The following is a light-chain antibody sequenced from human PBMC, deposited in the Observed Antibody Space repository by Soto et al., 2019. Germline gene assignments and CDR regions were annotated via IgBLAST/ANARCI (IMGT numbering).Light chain of an antibody. CDR3: QSYDSSNQGV. J-gene: IGLJ3*02. Sequence: NFMLTQPHSVSESPGKTVTISCTRSSGSIASNYVQWYQQRPGSSPTTVIYEDNQRPSGVPERFSGSIDSSSNSASLTISGLKTEDEADYYCQSYDSSNQGVFGGGTKVPVL. V-gene: IGLV6-57*01. CDR1: SGSIASNY. CDR2: EDN.